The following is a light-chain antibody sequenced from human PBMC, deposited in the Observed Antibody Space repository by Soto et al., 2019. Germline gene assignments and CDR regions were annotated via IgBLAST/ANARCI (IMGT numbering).Light chain of an antibody. J-gene: IGLJ1*01. CDR1: SSDVGGYNY. Sequence: QSALTQPASVSGSPGQSITISCTGTSSDVGGYNYVSWYQQPPGKAPKLMIYEVSNRPSGVSNRFSGSKSGNTASLTISGPQAEDEAYYYSSSYTSSSTQVFGTGTKLTVL. CDR3: SSYTSSSTQV. V-gene: IGLV2-14*01. CDR2: EVS.